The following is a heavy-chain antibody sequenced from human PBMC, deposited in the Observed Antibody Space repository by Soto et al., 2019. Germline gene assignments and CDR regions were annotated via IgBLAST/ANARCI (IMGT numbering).Heavy chain of an antibody. D-gene: IGHD6-13*01. Sequence: VQLVESGGGVVQPGRSLRLSCAASGFTFSSYGMHWVRQAPGKGLEWVAVIWYDGSNKYYADFVKGRFTISRDNSKNTLYLQMNSLRAADTAVYYCARDQGPKYIAAAVTRWGQGTLDTVSS. CDR3: ARDQGPKYIAAAVTR. CDR2: IWYDGSNK. CDR1: GFTFSSYG. V-gene: IGHV3-33*01. J-gene: IGHJ4*02.